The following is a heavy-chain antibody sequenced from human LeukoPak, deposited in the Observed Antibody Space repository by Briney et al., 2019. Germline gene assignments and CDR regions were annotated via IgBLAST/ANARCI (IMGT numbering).Heavy chain of an antibody. CDR1: GFTVSNNF. CDR3: ATPADWDSYGPFDY. Sequence: GGSLRLSCAASGFTVSNNFMSWVRQAPGKGLECVSVIFSHGGTHYADSVKGRFTISRDNSKNTLYLQMNNLRADDTAVYYCATPADWDSYGPFDYWGQGTLVTVSS. J-gene: IGHJ4*02. V-gene: IGHV3-53*01. D-gene: IGHD5-18*01. CDR2: IFSHGGT.